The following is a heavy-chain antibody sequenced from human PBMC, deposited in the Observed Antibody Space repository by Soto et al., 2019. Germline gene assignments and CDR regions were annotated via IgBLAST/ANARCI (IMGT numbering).Heavy chain of an antibody. J-gene: IGHJ6*02. Sequence: GGSLRLSCAASGFTFSSYGMHWVGQAPGKGLEWVAVIWYDGSNKDYADSVKGRFTISRENSKNTLYLQMNSQRAEDQAVYYCAREREAVPEYDFVSGYYLGYYYYGMDVWGQGTTVTVSS. CDR2: IWYDGSNK. V-gene: IGHV3-33*01. D-gene: IGHD3-3*01. CDR1: GFTFSSYG. CDR3: AREREAVPEYDFVSGYYLGYYYYGMDV.